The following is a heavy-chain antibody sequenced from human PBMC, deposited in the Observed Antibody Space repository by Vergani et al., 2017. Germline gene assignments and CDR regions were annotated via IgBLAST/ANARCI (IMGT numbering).Heavy chain of an antibody. J-gene: IGHJ3*02. CDR3: VKGLPVVAGSAFDI. CDR2: ISTNGGST. V-gene: IGHV3-64D*06. Sequence: ELQLVESGGGLVQTGGSLRLSCSGSGFPFSSYAMYWVRQAPGKGLEYVSAISTNGGSTYYADSVKGRFTISRDNSKNTLYLQMSSLRAEDTAVYYCVKGLPVVAGSAFDIWGQGTRVTVSS. D-gene: IGHD6-19*01. CDR1: GFPFSSYA.